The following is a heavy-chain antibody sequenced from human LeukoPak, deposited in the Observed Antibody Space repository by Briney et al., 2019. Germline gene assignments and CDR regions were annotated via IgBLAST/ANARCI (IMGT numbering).Heavy chain of an antibody. V-gene: IGHV3-23*01. Sequence: GGSLRLSCAASGFTFSSYAMSWVRQAPGKGLEWVSAISGSGGSTYYADSVKGRFTISRDNSKNTLYLQMNSLRAEDTAVYYCARSGDYYYYYMDVWGKGTTVTISS. CDR2: ISGSGGST. CDR3: ARSGDYYYYYMDV. J-gene: IGHJ6*03. D-gene: IGHD6-25*01. CDR1: GFTFSSYA.